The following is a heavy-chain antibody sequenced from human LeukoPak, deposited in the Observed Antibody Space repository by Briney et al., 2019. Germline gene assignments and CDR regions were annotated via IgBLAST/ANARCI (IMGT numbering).Heavy chain of an antibody. CDR1: GFTFSSYV. V-gene: IGHV3-23*01. D-gene: IGHD6-6*01. CDR3: ARRAGSFHFDY. J-gene: IGHJ4*02. Sequence: GGSLRLACAAYGFTFSSYVMSWVRQAPGKVLKWVSSISGSGGGTYYADSVKGRFTISRDNSENALYLQMDSLRAEDTAVFYCARRAGSFHFDYWGQGTLVAVSS. CDR2: ISGSGGGT.